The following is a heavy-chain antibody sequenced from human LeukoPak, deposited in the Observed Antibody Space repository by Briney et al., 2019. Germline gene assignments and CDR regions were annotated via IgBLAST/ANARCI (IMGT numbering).Heavy chain of an antibody. CDR2: IYHSGST. J-gene: IGHJ4*02. D-gene: IGHD1-26*01. CDR1: GGSISSSNW. CDR3: ARGSVGATLHFGH. V-gene: IGHV4-4*02. Sequence: PSETLSLTCAVSGGSISSSNWWSWVRQPPGKGLEWIGEIYHSGSTNYNPSLKSRVTISVDKSKNQFSLKLSSVTAADTAVYYCARGSVGATLHFGHWGQGTLVTVSS.